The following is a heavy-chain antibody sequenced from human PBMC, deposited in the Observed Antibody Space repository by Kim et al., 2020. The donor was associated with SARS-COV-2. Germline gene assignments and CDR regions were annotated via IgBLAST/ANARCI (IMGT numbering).Heavy chain of an antibody. CDR1: GFTFSSYG. CDR2: IWYDGSNK. Sequence: GGSLRLSCAASGFTFSSYGMYWVRQAPGKGLEWVATIWYDGSNKYYADSVKGRFTISRDNSENTVYLQMNSLTAEDTAVYYCAKDRGGGGASHDSCDYWGQGTLVTVSS. V-gene: IGHV3-33*06. J-gene: IGHJ4*02. D-gene: IGHD2-15*01. CDR3: AKDRGGGGASHDSCDY.